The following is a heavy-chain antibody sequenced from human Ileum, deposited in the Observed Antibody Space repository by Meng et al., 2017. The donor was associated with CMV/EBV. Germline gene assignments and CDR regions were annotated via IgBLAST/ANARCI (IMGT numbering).Heavy chain of an antibody. D-gene: IGHD3/OR15-3a*01. CDR2: ISSGGTTK. CDR3: ARERGDRTAYYGDFDY. CDR1: GFTFSSYE. Sequence: GESLKISCAASGFTFSSYEMNWVRQAPGKGLEWVSYISSGGTTKYYADSVKGRFTISRDNAKNSLYLQMNSLRAEDTSVYYCARERGDRTAYYGDFDYWGQGTLVTVSS. J-gene: IGHJ4*02. V-gene: IGHV3-48*03.